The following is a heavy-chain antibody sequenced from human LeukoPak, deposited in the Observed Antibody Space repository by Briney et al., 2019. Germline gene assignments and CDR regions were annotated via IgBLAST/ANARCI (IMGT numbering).Heavy chain of an antibody. V-gene: IGHV7-4-1*02. D-gene: IGHD3-22*01. CDR3: AKKWSGDYDTSGINDAFDI. Sequence: GASVKVSCKASGYTFTSYAMNWVREAPGQGLEWMGWINTNTGNPTYAQGLTGRFVFSLDTSVSTAYLQMNSLRAEDTAPYYCAKKWSGDYDTSGINDAFDIWGQGTMVTVSS. CDR2: INTNTGNP. CDR1: GYTFTSYA. J-gene: IGHJ3*02.